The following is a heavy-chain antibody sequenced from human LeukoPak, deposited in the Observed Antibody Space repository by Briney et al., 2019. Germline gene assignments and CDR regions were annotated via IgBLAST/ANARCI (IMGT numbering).Heavy chain of an antibody. D-gene: IGHD4-17*01. CDR1: GGSISSYY. CDR3: ASLTTVRSIDY. CDR2: IYYSGST. J-gene: IGHJ4*02. Sequence: PSETLSLTFTVTGGSISSYYWSWIRQPPGKGLEWIGYIYYSGSTNYNPSLKSRVTISVDTSKNQFSLKLSSVTAADTAVYYCASLTTVRSIDYWGQGTLVTVSS. V-gene: IGHV4-59*01.